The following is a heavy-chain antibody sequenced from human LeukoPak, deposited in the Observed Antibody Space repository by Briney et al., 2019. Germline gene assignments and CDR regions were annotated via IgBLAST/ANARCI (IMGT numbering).Heavy chain of an antibody. D-gene: IGHD3-9*01. CDR1: GYTFISYA. CDR2: INTNTGNP. J-gene: IGHJ5*02. V-gene: IGHV7-4-1*02. CDR3: ARDYDILTGYPGFDP. Sequence: ASVKVSCKASGYTFISYAMNWVRQAPGQGLEWMGWINTNTGNPTYAQGFTGRFVFSLDTSVSTAYLQISSLKAEDTAVYYCARDYDILTGYPGFDPWGQGTLVTVSS.